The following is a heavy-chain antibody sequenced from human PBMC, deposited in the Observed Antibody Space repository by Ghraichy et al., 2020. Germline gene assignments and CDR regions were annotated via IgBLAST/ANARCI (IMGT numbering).Heavy chain of an antibody. Sequence: ASAKVSCKASGYTFSIYAVIWVRLAPAPGLEWVGWISADNGNTKYAEMLQGRVTLTADTSTNTAYMEMKTLRFDDTAVYFCARSRVGSQYDRFDYWGQGTLVTVSS. V-gene: IGHV1-18*01. CDR2: ISADNGNT. CDR1: GYTFSIYA. D-gene: IGHD3-3*01. CDR3: ARSRVGSQYDRFDY. J-gene: IGHJ4*02.